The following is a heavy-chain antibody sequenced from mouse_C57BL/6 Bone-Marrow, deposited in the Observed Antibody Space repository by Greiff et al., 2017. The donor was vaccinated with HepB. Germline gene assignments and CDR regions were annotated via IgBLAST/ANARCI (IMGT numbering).Heavy chain of an antibody. J-gene: IGHJ2*01. D-gene: IGHD2-4*01. CDR1: GFNIKDDY. CDR2: IDPENGDT. V-gene: IGHV14-4*01. CDR3: TTDRWDYDEVLFDY. Sequence: EVKLMESGAELVRPGASVKLSCTASGFNIKDDYMHWVKQRPEQGLEWIGWIDPENGDTEYASKFQGKATITADTSSNTAYLQLSSLTSEDTAVYYCTTDRWDYDEVLFDYWGQGTTLTVSS.